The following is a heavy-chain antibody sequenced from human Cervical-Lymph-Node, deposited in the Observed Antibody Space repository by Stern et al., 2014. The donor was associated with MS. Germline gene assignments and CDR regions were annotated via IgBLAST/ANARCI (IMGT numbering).Heavy chain of an antibody. CDR2: ISSTSDYT. CDR1: GFSFNWYN. CDR3: ARDALFDS. Sequence: EVQLVESGGGLVKPGGSLRLSCAASGFSFNWYNMNWVRQAPGKGLEWVSSISSTSDYTYYADSVKGRFTISRDNAKESLYLQMNSLRADDTAVYYCARDALFDSWGQGTLVTVSS. J-gene: IGHJ4*02. V-gene: IGHV3-21*01.